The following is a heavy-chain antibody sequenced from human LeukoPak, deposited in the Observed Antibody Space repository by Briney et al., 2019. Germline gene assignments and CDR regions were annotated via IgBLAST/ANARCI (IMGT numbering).Heavy chain of an antibody. CDR1: GFTFSSYG. V-gene: IGHV3-30*18. J-gene: IGHJ4*02. Sequence: PGGSLRLSCAASGFTFSSYGMHWVRQAPGKGLEWVALISYDGSNKYYADSVKGRFTISRDNSKNTLYLQMNSLRADDTAVYYCAKALDYGGNFYFDYWGQGTLVTVSS. CDR2: ISYDGSNK. CDR3: AKALDYGGNFYFDY. D-gene: IGHD4-23*01.